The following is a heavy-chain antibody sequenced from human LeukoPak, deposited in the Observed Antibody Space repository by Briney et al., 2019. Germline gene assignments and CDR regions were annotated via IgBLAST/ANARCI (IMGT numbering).Heavy chain of an antibody. CDR3: AKDYYGSGSYSSMDV. CDR2: ISWNSGSI. Sequence: GRSLRLSCAASGFTFDDYAMYWVRQAPGKGLEWVSGISWNSGSIGYADSVKGRFTISRDNAKNSLYLQMNSLRAEDTALYYCAKDYYGSGSYSSMDVWGKGTTVTVSS. D-gene: IGHD3-10*01. V-gene: IGHV3-9*01. J-gene: IGHJ6*03. CDR1: GFTFDDYA.